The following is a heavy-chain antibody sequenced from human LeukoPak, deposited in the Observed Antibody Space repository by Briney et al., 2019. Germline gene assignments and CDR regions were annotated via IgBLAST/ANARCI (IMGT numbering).Heavy chain of an antibody. CDR3: ARVVECSSTSCYTSNAFDI. CDR1: GYTFTGYY. V-gene: IGHV1-2*02. D-gene: IGHD2-2*02. J-gene: IGHJ3*02. CDR2: INPNSGGT. Sequence: ASVKVSCKASGYTFTGYYMHWVRQAPGQGLEWMGWINPNSGGTNYAQKFQGRVTMTMDTSSSTAYMELSRLRSADTAVYYCARVVECSSTSCYTSNAFDIWGQGAMVTVSS.